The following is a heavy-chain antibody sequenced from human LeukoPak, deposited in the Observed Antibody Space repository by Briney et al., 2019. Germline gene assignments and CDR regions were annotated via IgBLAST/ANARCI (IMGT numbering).Heavy chain of an antibody. Sequence: GGSLRLSCAASGFTFSSYGMHWVRQAPGKGLEWVAFIRYDGSNKYYADSVKGRFTISRDNSKNTLYLQMNSLRAEDTAVYYCAKGSLVYDSSGYLSPWGQGTLVTVSS. CDR3: AKGSLVYDSSGYLSP. J-gene: IGHJ4*02. CDR1: GFTFSSYG. V-gene: IGHV3-30*02. CDR2: IRYDGSNK. D-gene: IGHD3-22*01.